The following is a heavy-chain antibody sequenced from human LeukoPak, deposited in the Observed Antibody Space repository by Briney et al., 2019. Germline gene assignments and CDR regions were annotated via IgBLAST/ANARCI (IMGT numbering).Heavy chain of an antibody. D-gene: IGHD6-6*01. CDR3: AKDFPYRSSFWFDP. J-gene: IGHJ5*02. Sequence: GRSLRLSCAASGFTFYDYAMHWVRQAPGKGLECVSGISWNSGSIGYADSVKGRFTISSDNAKNSLYLQMNSLRAEDTALYYCAKDFPYRSSFWFDPWGQGTLVTVSS. CDR1: GFTFYDYA. V-gene: IGHV3-9*01. CDR2: ISWNSGSI.